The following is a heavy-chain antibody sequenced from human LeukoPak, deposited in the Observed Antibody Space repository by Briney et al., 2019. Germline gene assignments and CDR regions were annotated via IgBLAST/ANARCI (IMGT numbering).Heavy chain of an antibody. CDR1: GDSISSTNYY. CDR2: IYYSGST. Sequence: PSETLSLTCTVSGDSISSTNYYWGWIRQPPGKGLEWIGSIYYSGSTYYNPSLESRVTISVDTSKNQFSLKLRSVPAADTAVYYCARRRRKNAFDIWGQGTMVTVSS. CDR3: ARRRRKNAFDI. J-gene: IGHJ3*02. V-gene: IGHV4-39*01.